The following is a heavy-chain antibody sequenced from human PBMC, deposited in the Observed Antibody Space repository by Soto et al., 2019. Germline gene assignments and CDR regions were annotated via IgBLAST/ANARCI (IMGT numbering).Heavy chain of an antibody. V-gene: IGHV3-23*01. CDR2: ISGSGGST. Sequence: EVQLLESGGGLVQPGGSLRLSCAASGFTFSSYAMSWVRQAPGKGREWVSAISGSGGSTYYADSGKGRLTISRDNSKNALYVQMNSLRAEGTDVYYFALQWLVVFDYWGQGTLVTVSS. CDR1: GFTFSSYA. D-gene: IGHD6-19*01. J-gene: IGHJ4*02. CDR3: ALQWLVVFDY.